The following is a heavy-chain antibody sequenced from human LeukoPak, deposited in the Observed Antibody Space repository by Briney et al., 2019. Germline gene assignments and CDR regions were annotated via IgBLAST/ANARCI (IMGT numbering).Heavy chain of an antibody. CDR3: ARGGYDYYYGMDV. D-gene: IGHD5-12*01. Sequence: GSLRLSCAASGFTFSSYAMHWVRQAPGKGLEWVAVISYDGSNKYYADSVKGRFTISRDNSKNTLYLQMNSLRAEDTAVYYCARGGYDYYYGMDVWGQGTTVTVSS. V-gene: IGHV3-30*04. CDR1: GFTFSSYA. J-gene: IGHJ6*02. CDR2: ISYDGSNK.